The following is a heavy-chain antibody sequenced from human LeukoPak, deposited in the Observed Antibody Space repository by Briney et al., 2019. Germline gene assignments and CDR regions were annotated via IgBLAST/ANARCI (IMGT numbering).Heavy chain of an antibody. CDR1: GVTLQRYS. V-gene: IGHV3-21*01. CDR3: ARTSSAQKDAFDI. D-gene: IGHD2-2*01. Sequence: KARGALRLPCSAPGVTLQRYSMNRVRQGPGKGLEWGSSISSSSSYIYYADSVKGRFTISRDNAKNSLYLQMNSLRAEDTAVYYCARTSSAQKDAFDIWGQGTMVTVSS. CDR2: ISSSSSYI. J-gene: IGHJ3*02.